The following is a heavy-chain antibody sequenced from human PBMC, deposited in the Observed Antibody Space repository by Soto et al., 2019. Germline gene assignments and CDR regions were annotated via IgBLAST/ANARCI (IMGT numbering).Heavy chain of an antibody. J-gene: IGHJ4*02. CDR2: ISGYNGNT. V-gene: IGHV1-18*01. D-gene: IGHD1-26*01. CDR3: ARRESGSPASSFDY. CDR1: RYTFTSYS. Sequence: ASVKVSWKAIRYTFTSYSLIWVRQAPGQGLEWMGWISGYNGNTSYAQKFQGRVTMTTDTFTGTAYLELRSLRSDDTAVYYCARRESGSPASSFDYWGQGSLVTVSS.